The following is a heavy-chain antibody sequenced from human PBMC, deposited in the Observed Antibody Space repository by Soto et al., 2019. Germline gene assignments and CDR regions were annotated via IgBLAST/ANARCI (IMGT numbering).Heavy chain of an antibody. CDR1: GYTFTSYG. CDR3: ARPRGYSYGFDY. Sequence: QVQLVQSGAEVKKPGASLKVSCKASGYTFTSYGISWVRQAPGQGLEWMGWISAYNGNTNYAQKLQGKVTMTTDTSTSTAYIELRSLRSADTAVYYCARPRGYSYGFDYWGQGTLVTVSS. CDR2: ISAYNGNT. J-gene: IGHJ4*02. D-gene: IGHD5-18*01. V-gene: IGHV1-18*01.